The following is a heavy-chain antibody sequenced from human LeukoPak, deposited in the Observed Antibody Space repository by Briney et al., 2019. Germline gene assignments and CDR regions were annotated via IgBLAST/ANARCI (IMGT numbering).Heavy chain of an antibody. Sequence: SETLSLTCTVSGASISSHYWSWIRQPPGRGLEWIGYIHYSGITSYDPSLKGRVTISVDTSKSQFSLNLSSVTAADTAVYYCARVYDYGKFDYWGPGTLVTVSS. V-gene: IGHV4-59*11. D-gene: IGHD4/OR15-4a*01. J-gene: IGHJ4*02. CDR2: IHYSGIT. CDR3: ARVYDYGKFDY. CDR1: GASISSHY.